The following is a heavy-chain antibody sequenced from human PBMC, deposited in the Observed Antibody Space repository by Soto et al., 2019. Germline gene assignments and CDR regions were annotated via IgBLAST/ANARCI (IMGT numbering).Heavy chain of an antibody. D-gene: IGHD2-15*01. J-gene: IGHJ6*03. CDR3: AKEAGGWTAGYYMDV. CDR1: GFTFDDYA. Sequence: GGSLRLSCAASGFTFDDYAMHWVRQAPGKGLEWVSGISWNSGSIGYADSVKGRFTISRDNAKNSLYLQMNSLRAEDTALYYCAKEAGGWTAGYYMDVWGKGTTVTVSS. V-gene: IGHV3-9*01. CDR2: ISWNSGSI.